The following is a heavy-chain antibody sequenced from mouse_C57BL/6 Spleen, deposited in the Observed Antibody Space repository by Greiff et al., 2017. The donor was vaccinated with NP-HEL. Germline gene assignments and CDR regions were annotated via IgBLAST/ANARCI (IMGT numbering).Heavy chain of an antibody. V-gene: IGHV5-16*01. CDR3: ARDVYYYGSSWYFDV. CDR1: GFTFSDYY. CDR2: INYDGSST. D-gene: IGHD1-1*01. J-gene: IGHJ1*03. Sequence: EVKLVESEGGLVQPGSSMKLSCTASGFTFSDYYMAWVRQVPEKGLEWVANINYDGSSTYYLDSLKSRFIISRDNAKNILYLQMSSLKSEDTATYYCARDVYYYGSSWYFDVWGTGTTVTVSS.